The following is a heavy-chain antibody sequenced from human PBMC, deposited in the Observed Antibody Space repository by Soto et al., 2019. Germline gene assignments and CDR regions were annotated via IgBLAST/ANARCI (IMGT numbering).Heavy chain of an antibody. V-gene: IGHV5-10-1*03. Sequence: EVQLEQSAAEVKKPGEPLKISCKASGYKFTTFWLNWVRQTPGKGLEWLGRIDPTDSFTNYSPPFEGHVTISVDRSISTAYLQWNSLQASDTAIYYCARPASGGSRDAFDVWCQGTTVTVSS. CDR3: ARPASGGSRDAFDV. CDR2: IDPTDSFT. J-gene: IGHJ3*01. CDR1: GYKFTTFW. D-gene: IGHD2-15*01.